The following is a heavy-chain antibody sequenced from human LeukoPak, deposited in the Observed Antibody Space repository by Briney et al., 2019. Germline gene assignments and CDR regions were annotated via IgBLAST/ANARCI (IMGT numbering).Heavy chain of an antibody. D-gene: IGHD2-2*01. CDR2: IKQDGSEK. Sequence: PGESLRLSCAASGFTFGSYWMSWVRQAPGKGLEWVANIKQDGSEKYYVDSVKGRFTISRDNAKNSLYLQMNSLRAEDTAVYYCARDLRYCSSTSCSRYYYYYYGMDVWGQGTTVTVSS. CDR1: GFTFGSYW. J-gene: IGHJ6*02. V-gene: IGHV3-7*01. CDR3: ARDLRYCSSTSCSRYYYYYYGMDV.